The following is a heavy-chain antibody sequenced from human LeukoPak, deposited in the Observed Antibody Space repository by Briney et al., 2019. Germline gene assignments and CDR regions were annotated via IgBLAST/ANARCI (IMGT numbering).Heavy chain of an antibody. CDR2: IYSGGTT. CDR3: ARDDAGTTMISPGAFDI. J-gene: IGHJ3*02. Sequence: GGSLRLSCAASGFTVSSNYMNWVRQAPGKGLEWVSIIYSGGTTYYADSVKGRFTISRDTSKNMLYLQMNSLRAEDTAVYYCARDDAGTTMISPGAFDIWGQGTMVTVCS. D-gene: IGHD4-23*01. CDR1: GFTVSSNY. V-gene: IGHV3-53*01.